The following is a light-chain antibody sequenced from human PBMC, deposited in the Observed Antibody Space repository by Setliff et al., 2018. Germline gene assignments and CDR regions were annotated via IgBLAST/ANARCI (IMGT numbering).Light chain of an antibody. J-gene: IGLJ1*01. CDR2: DNN. Sequence: QSALTQPPSVSAAPGQKVTISCSGSSSNIGNNYVSWYQQLPGAAPKLLIYDNNRPSGIPDRFSGSKSDTSATLGITGLQTGDEADYYCGAWDRSLSVYVFGTGTKVTVL. V-gene: IGLV1-51*01. CDR3: GAWDRSLSVYV. CDR1: SSNIGNNY.